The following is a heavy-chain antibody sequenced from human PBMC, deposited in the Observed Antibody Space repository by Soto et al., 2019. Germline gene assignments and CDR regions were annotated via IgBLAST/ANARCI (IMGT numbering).Heavy chain of an antibody. CDR2: IKQDGSEE. Sequence: EVQLVESGGGLVQPGGSLRLSCVDSGFTFSSYWMSWVRQAPVKGLEWVGNIKQDGSEENYVGTVKGRFTISRDNAKNSMDLQMNSLRAEDTAVCSCARIAEGGGGWDVWGQGTTVVVSS. J-gene: IGHJ6*02. V-gene: IGHV3-7*01. CDR1: GFTFSSYW. D-gene: IGHD6-13*01. CDR3: ARIAEGGGGWDV.